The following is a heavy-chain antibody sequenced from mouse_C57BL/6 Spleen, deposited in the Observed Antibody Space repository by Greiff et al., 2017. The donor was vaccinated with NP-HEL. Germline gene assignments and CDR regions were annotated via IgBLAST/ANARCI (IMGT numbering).Heavy chain of an antibody. J-gene: IGHJ4*01. CDR3: ARGSSCYCYAMDY. CDR1: GFTFSDYG. CDR2: ISRGSSTI. D-gene: IGHD3-2*02. V-gene: IGHV5-17*01. Sequence: EVKLVESGGGLVKPGGSLKLSCAASGFTFSDYGMHWVRQAPGKGLEWVAYISRGSSTIYYADTVKGRFTISRDNAKNTLFLLMTSPGSDDTSMYYSARGSSCYCYAMDYWGKGTSVTVSS.